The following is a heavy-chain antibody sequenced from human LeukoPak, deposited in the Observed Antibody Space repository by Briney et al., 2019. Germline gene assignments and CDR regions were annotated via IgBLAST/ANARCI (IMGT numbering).Heavy chain of an antibody. CDR1: GGTFSSYA. D-gene: IGHD5-12*01. CDR2: IIPIFGTA. V-gene: IGHV1-69*13. CDR3: ASNSGYDYYTGYFDY. Sequence: SVKVSCKAFGGTFSSYAISWVRQAPGQGLEWMGGIIPIFGTANYAQKFQGRVTITADESTSTAYMELSSLRSEDTAVYYCASNSGYDYYTGYFDYWGQGTLVTVSS. J-gene: IGHJ4*02.